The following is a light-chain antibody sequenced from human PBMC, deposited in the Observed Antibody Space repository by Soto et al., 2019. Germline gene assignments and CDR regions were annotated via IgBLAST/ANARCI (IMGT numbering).Light chain of an antibody. CDR3: ISYTTISTYV. J-gene: IGLJ1*01. V-gene: IGLV2-14*03. CDR1: SSDVGSYNY. Sequence: QSVLTQPASVSGSPGQSIAISCTGTSSDVGSYNYVSWYQHHPGKAPKVMIYDVSSRPSGVSNRFSGSKSGNTAYLTISGLQAEDEADYYCISYTTISTYVFGTGTKLTVL. CDR2: DVS.